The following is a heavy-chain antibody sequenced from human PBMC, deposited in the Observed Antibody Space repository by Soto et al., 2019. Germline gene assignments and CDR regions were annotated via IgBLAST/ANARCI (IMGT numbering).Heavy chain of an antibody. CDR3: ARNRPDIAAAGYYYYGMDG. V-gene: IGHV1-3*01. Sequence: ASVKVSCKASGYTFTSYAMHWVRQAPGQRLEWMGWINAGNGNTKYSQKFQGRVTITRDTSASTAYMELSSLRPEDTAVYYCARNRPDIAAAGYYYYGMDGWGKGTTVTVSS. CDR2: INAGNGNT. D-gene: IGHD6-13*01. J-gene: IGHJ6*04. CDR1: GYTFTSYA.